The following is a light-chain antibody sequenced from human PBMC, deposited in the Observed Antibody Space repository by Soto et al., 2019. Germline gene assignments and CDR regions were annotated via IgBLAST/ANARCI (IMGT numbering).Light chain of an antibody. J-gene: IGKJ1*01. CDR1: QSVNNN. V-gene: IGKV3-20*01. CDR2: GAS. Sequence: EIVLTQSPATLSLSPGERASLSCRASQSVNNNLAWYQQKPGHAPRLLIYGASSRATGIPDRFSGSGSGTDFTLTISRLEPEDFALYYCQQYGGSPRTFGQGTKVDIK. CDR3: QQYGGSPRT.